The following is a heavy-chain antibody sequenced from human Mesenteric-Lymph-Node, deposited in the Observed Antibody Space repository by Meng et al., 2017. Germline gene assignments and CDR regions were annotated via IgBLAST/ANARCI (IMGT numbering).Heavy chain of an antibody. V-gene: IGHV3-23*01. CDR2: ISGSGVST. CDR1: GFTFSNYA. D-gene: IGHD1-26*01. J-gene: IGHJ4*02. CDR3: AKGQNQYSGGSPTGY. Sequence: GESLKISCAASGFTFSNYAMSWVRQAPGVGLEWVSAISGSGVSTYYADSVKGRFTISRGNSKNTLFLQINSLRAEDTAVYYCAKGQNQYSGGSPTGYWGQGTLVTVSS.